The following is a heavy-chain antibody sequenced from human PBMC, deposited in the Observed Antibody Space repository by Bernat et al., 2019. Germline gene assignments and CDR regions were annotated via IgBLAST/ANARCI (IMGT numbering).Heavy chain of an antibody. J-gene: IGHJ6*03. CDR1: GDSVSSNSAA. D-gene: IGHD6-13*01. V-gene: IGHV6-1*01. CDR2: TYYRSKWYN. CDR3: ARHSSSWTTVDLYYMDV. Sequence: QVQLQQSGPGLAKPSQTLSLTCAISGDSVSSNSAAWNWIRQSPSRGLEWLGRTYYRSKWYNDYAVSVKSRITINPDTSKNQFSLQLNSVTPEDTAEYYCARHSSSWTTVDLYYMDVWGKGTTVTVSS.